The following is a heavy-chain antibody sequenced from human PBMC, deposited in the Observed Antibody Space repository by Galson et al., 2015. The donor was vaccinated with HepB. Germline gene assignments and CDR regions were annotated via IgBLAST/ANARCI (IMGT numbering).Heavy chain of an antibody. V-gene: IGHV1-8*01. D-gene: IGHD2-2*01. CDR2: MNPNSGNT. Sequence: SVKVSCKASGYTFTSYDINWVRQATGQGLEWMGWMNPNSGNTGYAQKFQGRVTMTRNTSISTAYMELSSLRSEDTAVYYCARGGGLVVVVPAAHNWFDPWGQGTLVTVSS. J-gene: IGHJ5*02. CDR1: GYTFTSYD. CDR3: ARGGGLVVVVPAAHNWFDP.